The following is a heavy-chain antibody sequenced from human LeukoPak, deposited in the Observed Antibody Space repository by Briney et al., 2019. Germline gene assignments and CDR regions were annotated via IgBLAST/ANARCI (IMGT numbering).Heavy chain of an antibody. J-gene: IGHJ4*02. CDR3: ARAGRLYDFWSGYHGDYFDY. V-gene: IGHV3-23*01. D-gene: IGHD3-3*01. Sequence: GGSLRLSCAASGFTFSSYAMSWVRQAPGKGLEWVSGISGSGGSTYYADSVKGRFTISRDNAKNSLYLLMNSLRAEDTAVYYCARAGRLYDFWSGYHGDYFDYWGQGTLVTVSS. CDR2: ISGSGGST. CDR1: GFTFSSYA.